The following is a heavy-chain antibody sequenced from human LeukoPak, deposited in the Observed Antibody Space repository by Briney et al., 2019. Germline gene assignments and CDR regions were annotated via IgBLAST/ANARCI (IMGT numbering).Heavy chain of an antibody. CDR2: IYYSGST. V-gene: IGHV4-59*08. D-gene: IGHD2-21*02. CDR1: GGSISSHY. Sequence: SETLSLTYTVSGGSISSHYWSWIRQPPGKGLEYIGNIYYSGSTDYNPSLKSRVTISVDASKNQFSLKLSSVTAADTAVYYCARHIYSGSDYYYLDSWGQGTLVTVST. CDR3: ARHIYSGSDYYYLDS. J-gene: IGHJ4*02.